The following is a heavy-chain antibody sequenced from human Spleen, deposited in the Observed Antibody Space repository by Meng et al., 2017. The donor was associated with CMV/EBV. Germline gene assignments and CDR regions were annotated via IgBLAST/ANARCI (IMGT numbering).Heavy chain of an antibody. CDR2: IYPGDSDT. J-gene: IGHJ4*02. V-gene: IGHV5-51*01. CDR3: GRQKKSGSSWFVDY. D-gene: IGHD6-13*01. Sequence: GESLKISCKGSGYNFTNYWIGWVRQMPGKGLEWMGIIYPGDSDTRYSPSFQGQVTISGDKSISTAYLQWSSLKASDTAMYYCGRQKKSGSSWFVDYWGQGTLVTVSS. CDR1: GYNFTNYW.